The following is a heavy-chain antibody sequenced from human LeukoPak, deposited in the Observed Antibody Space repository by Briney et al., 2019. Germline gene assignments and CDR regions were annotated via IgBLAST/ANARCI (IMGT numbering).Heavy chain of an antibody. CDR1: EFTFNNHD. J-gene: IGHJ3*01. D-gene: IGHD2-15*01. CDR2: ISYDGRNK. CDR3: AKPRDIDSWAFDV. Sequence: GGSLRLSCAASEFTFNNHDMHWGRQAPGKGLEWVAAISYDGRNKYYADSVKGRFTISRDNSKNTLNLQMNSLRTEDTAVFYCAKPRDIDSWAFDVWGQGTMVTVSS. V-gene: IGHV3-30*18.